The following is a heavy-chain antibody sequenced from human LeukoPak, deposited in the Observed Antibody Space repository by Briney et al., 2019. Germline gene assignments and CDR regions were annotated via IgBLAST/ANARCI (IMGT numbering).Heavy chain of an antibody. J-gene: IGHJ5*02. CDR3: ASASSRRGWFDP. D-gene: IGHD6-13*01. CDR2: INHSGST. V-gene: IGHV4-34*01. Sequence: SETLSLTCAVYGGSFSGYYWSWIRQPPGKGLDWIGEINHSGSTNYNPSLKSRVTISVDTSKNQFSLKLSSVTAADTAVYYCASASSRRGWFDPWGQGTLVTVSS. CDR1: GGSFSGYY.